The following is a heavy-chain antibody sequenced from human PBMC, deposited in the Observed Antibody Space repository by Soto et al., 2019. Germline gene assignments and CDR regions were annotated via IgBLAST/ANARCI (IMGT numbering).Heavy chain of an antibody. V-gene: IGHV1-8*01. Sequence: ASVKVSCKASGYTFTSYDINWVRQATGQGLEWMGWVNPNSGNTGYAQKFQGRVTMTRNTSISTAYMELSSLRSEDTAVYYCARSPLTTVTNYYYYMDVWGKGNTVTVSS. D-gene: IGHD4-17*01. CDR3: ARSPLTTVTNYYYYMDV. CDR1: GYTFTSYD. CDR2: VNPNSGNT. J-gene: IGHJ6*03.